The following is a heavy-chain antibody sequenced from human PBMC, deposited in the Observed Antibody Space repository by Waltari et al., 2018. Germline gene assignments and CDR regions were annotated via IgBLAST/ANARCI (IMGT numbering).Heavy chain of an antibody. V-gene: IGHV4-39*01. CDR3: ATYIGASLGTAAFDV. CDR2: MSYSGAT. D-gene: IGHD5-12*01. J-gene: IGHJ3*01. Sequence: QLPLPESGPGLREPSETMSLPSRYPADSKTTNLHYWGWIRHPPGQGLEWIGTMSYSGATYSSPSLRSRVTVSRDTSKNQLSLKLGSVTAADTAVYYCATYIGASLGTAAFDVWGQGTMVTVSS. CDR1: ADSKTTNLHY.